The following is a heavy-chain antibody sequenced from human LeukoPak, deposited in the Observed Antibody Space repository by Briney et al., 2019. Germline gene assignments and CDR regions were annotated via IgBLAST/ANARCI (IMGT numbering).Heavy chain of an antibody. J-gene: IGHJ4*02. CDR2: IDNNGIT. V-gene: IGHV4-34*01. CDR3: ARGGGAAKAFYFDY. Sequence: SETLSLTCAVSGQSFSGNFWTWIRQSPGKGLEWIGEIDNNGITNYNPSLKSRVTISDDTTRKRFSLRLTPQGAADPGCYYLARGGGAAKAFYFDYGGQG. D-gene: IGHD6-25*01. CDR1: GQSFSGNF.